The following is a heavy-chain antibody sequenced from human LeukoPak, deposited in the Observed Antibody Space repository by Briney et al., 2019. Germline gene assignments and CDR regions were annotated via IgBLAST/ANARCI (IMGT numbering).Heavy chain of an antibody. CDR3: ARGVLQPYDY. J-gene: IGHJ4*02. Sequence: PSETLSLTCAVYGGSFSGYYWSWIRHPPGKGLEWIGEINHSGSTNYNPSLKSRVTISVDTSKNQFSLKLSSVTAADTAVYYCARGVLQPYDYWGQGTLVTVSS. D-gene: IGHD2/OR15-2a*01. CDR2: INHSGST. CDR1: GGSFSGYY. V-gene: IGHV4-34*01.